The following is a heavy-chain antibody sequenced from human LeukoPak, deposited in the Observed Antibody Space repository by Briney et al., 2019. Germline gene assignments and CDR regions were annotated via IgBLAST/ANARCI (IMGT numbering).Heavy chain of an antibody. CDR3: AKDSSTSLWFGELPYFQH. J-gene: IGHJ1*01. CDR1: GFTFSNYA. Sequence: GGSLRLSCAASGFTFSNYAMSWVRQAPGKGLEWVAFIRYDGSNKYYADSVKGRFTISRDNSKNTLYLQMNSLRAEDTAVYYCAKDSSTSLWFGELPYFQHWGQGTLVTVSS. V-gene: IGHV3-30*02. CDR2: IRYDGSNK. D-gene: IGHD3-10*01.